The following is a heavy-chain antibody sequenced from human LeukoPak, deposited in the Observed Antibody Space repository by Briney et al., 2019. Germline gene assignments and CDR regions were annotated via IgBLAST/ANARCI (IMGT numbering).Heavy chain of an antibody. CDR2: TNEDGSYA. Sequence: GGSLRLSCAASGFTLRTDWVHWVRQPPGKGLMWLSRTNEDGSYADYADSVKGRFTISRDNAKNTVYLQMNSLRTEDTAVYFCGRLNYNGDYWGRGTLVTVSS. CDR1: GFTLRTDW. CDR3: GRLNYNGDY. D-gene: IGHD3-10*01. J-gene: IGHJ4*02. V-gene: IGHV3-74*01.